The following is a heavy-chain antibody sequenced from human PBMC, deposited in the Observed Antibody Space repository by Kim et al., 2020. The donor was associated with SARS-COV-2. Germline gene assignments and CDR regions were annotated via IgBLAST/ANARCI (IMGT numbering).Heavy chain of an antibody. D-gene: IGHD3-22*01. CDR3: AKCSSSGYYYDNFDY. CDR2: INSNGGRT. CDR1: GFTFSSYE. V-gene: IGHV3-64D*09. J-gene: IGHJ4*01. Sequence: GGSLRLSCSVSGFTFSSYEMNWVRQAPGKGLEYVAAINSNGGRTYYADSVKGRFTISRDNYKSTLYLQMSSLRAEDTAVYYCAKCSSSGYYYDNFDYGG.